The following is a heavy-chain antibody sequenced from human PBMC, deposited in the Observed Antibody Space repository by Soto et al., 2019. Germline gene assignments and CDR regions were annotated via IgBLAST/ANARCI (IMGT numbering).Heavy chain of an antibody. CDR3: AKDSQLLLWFGEFDY. D-gene: IGHD3-10*01. Sequence: GGSLRLSCAASGFTFSSYGMHWVRQAPGKGLEWVAVISYDGSNKYYADSVKGRFTISRDNSKNTLYLQMNSLRAEDTAVYYCAKDSQLLLWFGEFDYWGQGTLVTVSS. CDR2: ISYDGSNK. V-gene: IGHV3-30*18. CDR1: GFTFSSYG. J-gene: IGHJ4*02.